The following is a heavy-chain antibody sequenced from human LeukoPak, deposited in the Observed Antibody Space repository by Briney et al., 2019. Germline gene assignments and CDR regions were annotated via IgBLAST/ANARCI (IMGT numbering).Heavy chain of an antibody. D-gene: IGHD7-27*01. CDR3: AGLFGYPWGYFDY. Sequence: GGSLRLSCAASGFTFSSYWMSWVRQAPGKGLEWVANIKQDGSEKYYVDSVKGRFTISRDNAKNSLYLQMNSLRAEDTAVYYCAGLFGYPWGYFDYWGQGTLVTVSS. V-gene: IGHV3-7*01. CDR2: IKQDGSEK. CDR1: GFTFSSYW. J-gene: IGHJ4*02.